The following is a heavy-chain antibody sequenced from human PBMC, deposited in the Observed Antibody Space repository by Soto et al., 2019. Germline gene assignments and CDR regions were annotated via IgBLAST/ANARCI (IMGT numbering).Heavy chain of an antibody. CDR2: IYHSGST. CDR1: GGSISSGGYS. J-gene: IGHJ4*02. D-gene: IGHD3-3*01. Sequence: PSETLSLTCAVSGGSISSGGYSWSWIRQPPGKGLEWIGYIYHSGSTYYNPSLKSRVTISVDRSKNQFSLKLSSVTAADTAVYYCARGFCPGFYYWGQGTLVTVSS. V-gene: IGHV4-30-2*01. CDR3: ARGFCPGFYY.